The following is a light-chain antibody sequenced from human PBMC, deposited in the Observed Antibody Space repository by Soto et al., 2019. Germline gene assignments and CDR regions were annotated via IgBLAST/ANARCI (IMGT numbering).Light chain of an antibody. V-gene: IGKV3-11*01. CDR2: GAS. Sequence: EIVLTQSPATLSLSPGERATLSCRASQSIGNSLAWYQQKPGQAPSLLIYGASNRATGIPARFSGSGSGTDFTLTISSLEPEDFAVYYCQQYGGSPRTFGQGTKLEIK. CDR3: QQYGGSPRT. CDR1: QSIGNS. J-gene: IGKJ2*01.